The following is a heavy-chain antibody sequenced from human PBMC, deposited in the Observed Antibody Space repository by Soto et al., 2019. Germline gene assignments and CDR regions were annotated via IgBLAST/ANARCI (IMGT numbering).Heavy chain of an antibody. V-gene: IGHV4-34*01. CDR2: INHSGST. CDR3: ARFPLIAAAGTRSYYYYGMDV. CDR1: GGSFSGYY. Sequence: PSETLSLTCAVYGGSFSGYYWSWIRQPPGKGLEWIGEINHSGSTNYNPSLKSRVTISVDTSKNQFSLKLSSVTAADTAVYYCARFPLIAAAGTRSYYYYGMDVWGQGTTVTVSS. D-gene: IGHD6-13*01. J-gene: IGHJ6*02.